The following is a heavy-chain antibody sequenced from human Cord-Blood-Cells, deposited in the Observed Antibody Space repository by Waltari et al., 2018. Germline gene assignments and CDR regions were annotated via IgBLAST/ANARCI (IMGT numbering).Heavy chain of an antibody. D-gene: IGHD2-2*01. CDR3: YGIVVVPVTNPYYYYGMDV. CDR2: IYYSGST. CDR1: GGSISSGDYY. V-gene: IGHV4-30-4*01. Sequence: QVQLQESGPGLVKPSQTLSLTCTVSGGSISSGDYYWSWIRQPPGKGLEWIGYIYYSGSTYYNPSLKSRVTISVDTSKNQFSLKLSSVTAADTAVYYCYGIVVVPVTNPYYYYGMDVWGQGTTVTVSS. J-gene: IGHJ6*02.